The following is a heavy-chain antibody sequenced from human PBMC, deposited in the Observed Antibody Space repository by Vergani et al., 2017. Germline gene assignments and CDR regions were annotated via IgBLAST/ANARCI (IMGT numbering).Heavy chain of an antibody. J-gene: IGHJ4*02. D-gene: IGHD2-15*01. CDR2: TYYSGST. V-gene: IGHV4-39*01. CDR3: ARRGGWYYFDY. Sequence: QLQLQESGPGLVKPSETLSLTCTVSGGSITSSSYHWGWIRQPPGKGLEWIGSTYYSGSTYSNPSLKSRVTISVDTSKSQVFLKLSSVTAADTAVYYCARRGGWYYFDYWGQGTLVTVSS. CDR1: GGSITSSSYH.